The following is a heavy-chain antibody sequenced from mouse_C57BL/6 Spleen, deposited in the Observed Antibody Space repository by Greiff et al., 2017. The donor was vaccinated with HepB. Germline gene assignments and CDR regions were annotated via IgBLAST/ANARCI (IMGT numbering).Heavy chain of an antibody. CDR2: IYPRSGNT. J-gene: IGHJ3*01. CDR1: GYTFTSYG. Sequence: VQLQQSGAELARPGASVKLSCKASGYTFTSYGISWVKQRTGQGLEWIGEIYPRSGNTYYNEKFKGKATLTADKSSSTAYMELRSLTSEDSAVYFCARIYSNLGWFAYWGQGTLVTVSA. CDR3: ARIYSNLGWFAY. D-gene: IGHD2-5*01. V-gene: IGHV1-81*01.